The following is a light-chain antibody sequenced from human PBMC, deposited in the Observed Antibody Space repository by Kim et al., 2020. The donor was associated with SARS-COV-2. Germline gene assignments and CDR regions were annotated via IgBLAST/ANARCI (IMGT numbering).Light chain of an antibody. J-gene: IGLJ3*02. V-gene: IGLV7-43*01. Sequence: QAVVTQEPSLTVSPGRTVTLTCASTTGAVTINYHPNWFQQKPGQAPRALIYDTYNKHSWTPARFSASLLGGKAALTLSGVQPEDEAEYYCLLFYGGAWVFGGGTQLTVL. CDR3: LLFYGGAWV. CDR2: DTY. CDR1: TGAVTINYH.